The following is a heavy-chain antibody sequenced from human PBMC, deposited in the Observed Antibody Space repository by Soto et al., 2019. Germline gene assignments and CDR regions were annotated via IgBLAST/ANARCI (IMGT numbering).Heavy chain of an antibody. Sequence: SETLSLTCIVSGVSVRSYTWSWVRQPANKGLEWIGRVFSSVSATYNPSLKSRVSISMDAPENRISLKLDSVTAADAGVYFCARDGMTTGDTWGPGTLVTVSS. J-gene: IGHJ4*02. CDR3: ARDGMTTGDT. CDR1: GVSVRSYT. D-gene: IGHD2-21*02. CDR2: VFSSVSA. V-gene: IGHV4-4*07.